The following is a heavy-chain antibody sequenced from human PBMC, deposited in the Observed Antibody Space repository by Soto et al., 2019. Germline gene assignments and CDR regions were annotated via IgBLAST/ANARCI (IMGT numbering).Heavy chain of an antibody. CDR3: ARDPPDGSLPVY. CDR1: GFTFSSYG. CDR2: IWYDGSNK. J-gene: IGHJ4*02. Sequence: GGSLRLSCAASGFTFSSYGMHWVRQAPGKGLEWVAVIWYDGSNKYYADPVKGRFTISRDNSKNTLYLQMNSLRAEDTAVYYCARDPPDGSLPVYWGQGTLVTVSS. V-gene: IGHV3-33*01. D-gene: IGHD2-15*01.